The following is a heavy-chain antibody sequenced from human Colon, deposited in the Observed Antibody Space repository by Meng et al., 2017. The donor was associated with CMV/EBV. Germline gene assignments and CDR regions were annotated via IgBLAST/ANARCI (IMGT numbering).Heavy chain of an antibody. V-gene: IGHV3-48*03. CDR2: ISGNGNNR. Sequence: GESPKISCEVSGFILKSYEMNWVRQALGKGLEWVAYISGNGNNRYYGDSVKGLFVIFRDNAKNSVFLETNSLRVKDTAIYYCARVGTEGLLIDSWGQGTLVTVSS. J-gene: IGHJ4*02. CDR3: ARVGTEGLLIDS. CDR1: GFILKSYE. D-gene: IGHD1-7*01.